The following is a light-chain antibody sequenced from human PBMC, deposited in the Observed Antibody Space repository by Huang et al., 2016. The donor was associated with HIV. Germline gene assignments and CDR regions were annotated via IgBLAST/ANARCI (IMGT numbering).Light chain of an antibody. CDR3: QHLNGYPST. J-gene: IGKJ4*01. Sequence: IQLTQSPSSLSASVGDRVTITCRASQDITNYLAWYQQKPGKAPQLLIHSASTLQSGVPSRFSGSGSGTHFTLSISSLQPEDSATYYCQHLNGYPSTFGGGTKVEI. CDR2: SAS. V-gene: IGKV1-9*01. CDR1: QDITNY.